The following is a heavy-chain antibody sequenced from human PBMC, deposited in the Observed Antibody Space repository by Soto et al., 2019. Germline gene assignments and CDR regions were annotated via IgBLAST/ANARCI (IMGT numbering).Heavy chain of an antibody. Sequence: SETLSLTCAVYGGSFSGYYWSWLRQPPGKGLEWIGEINHSGSTNYNPSLKSRVTISVDTSKNQFSLKLSSVTAADTAVYYCARVVTMVRGVPTWPYYYYYGMDVWGQGTTVT. CDR1: GGSFSGYY. V-gene: IGHV4-34*01. CDR2: INHSGST. CDR3: ARVVTMVRGVPTWPYYYYYGMDV. D-gene: IGHD3-10*01. J-gene: IGHJ6*02.